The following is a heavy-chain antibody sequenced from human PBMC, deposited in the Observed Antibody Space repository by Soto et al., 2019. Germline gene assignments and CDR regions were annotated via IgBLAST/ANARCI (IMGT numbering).Heavy chain of an antibody. Sequence: ASVKVSCKASGYTFTSYAMHWVRQAPGQRLEWMGWINAGNGNTKYSQKFQGRVTITRDTSASTAHMELSSLRSEDTAVYYCARDWNRVDYGDDGVWFDPWGQGTLVTVSS. J-gene: IGHJ5*02. CDR3: ARDWNRVDYGDDGVWFDP. D-gene: IGHD4-17*01. CDR1: GYTFTSYA. V-gene: IGHV1-3*01. CDR2: INAGNGNT.